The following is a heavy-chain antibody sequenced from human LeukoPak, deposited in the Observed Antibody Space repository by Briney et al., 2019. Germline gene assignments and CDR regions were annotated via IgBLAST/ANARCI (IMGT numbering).Heavy chain of an antibody. V-gene: IGHV3-53*01. CDR1: GFTVSSNY. Sequence: GGSLRLSCAASGFTVSSNYMSWVRQAPGKGLEWVSVIYSGGSTYYADSVKGRFTISRDNSKNTLYLQVNSLRAEDTAVYYCARGDYGEGYFDYWGQGTLVTVSS. D-gene: IGHD4-17*01. CDR3: ARGDYGEGYFDY. CDR2: IYSGGST. J-gene: IGHJ4*02.